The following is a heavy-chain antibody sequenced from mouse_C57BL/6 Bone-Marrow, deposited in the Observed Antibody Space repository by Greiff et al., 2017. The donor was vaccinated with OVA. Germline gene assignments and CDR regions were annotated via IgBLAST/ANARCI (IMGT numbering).Heavy chain of an antibody. D-gene: IGHD1-1*01. Sequence: EVQLQQSVAELVRPGASVKLSCTASGFNIKNTYMHWVKQRPEQGLEWIGRIDPANGNTKYAPKFQGKATITADTSSNTAYLQLSSLTSEDTAICYCARSRYYYGSSYEGYAMDYWGQGTSVTVSS. CDR2: IDPANGNT. CDR1: GFNIKNTY. CDR3: ARSRYYYGSSYEGYAMDY. J-gene: IGHJ4*01. V-gene: IGHV14-3*01.